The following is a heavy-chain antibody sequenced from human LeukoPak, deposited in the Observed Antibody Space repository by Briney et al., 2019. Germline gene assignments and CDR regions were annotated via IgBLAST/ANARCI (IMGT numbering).Heavy chain of an antibody. Sequence: ASVKVSCKASGGTFSSYAISWVRQAPGQGLEWMGGIIPIFGTANYAQKFQGRVTITADESTSTAYMKLSSLRSEDTAVYYCARATSGWYWFDPWGQGTLVTVSS. CDR3: ARATSGWYWFDP. J-gene: IGHJ5*02. CDR2: IIPIFGTA. V-gene: IGHV1-69*13. CDR1: GGTFSSYA. D-gene: IGHD6-19*01.